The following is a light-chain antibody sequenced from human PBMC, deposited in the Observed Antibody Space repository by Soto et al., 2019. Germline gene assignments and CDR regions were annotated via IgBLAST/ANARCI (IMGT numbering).Light chain of an antibody. J-gene: IGLJ2*01. Sequence: QSVLTQPPSASGTPGQRVTISCSGSSSNIGSNTVNWYQQLPGTAPKLLIYSNNQRPSGVPDRFSGSKSGTSASLAISGLQSEDEADYYCSSYTSTTTLVFGRGTKLTVL. CDR2: SNN. V-gene: IGLV1-44*01. CDR3: SSYTSTTTLV. CDR1: SSNIGSNT.